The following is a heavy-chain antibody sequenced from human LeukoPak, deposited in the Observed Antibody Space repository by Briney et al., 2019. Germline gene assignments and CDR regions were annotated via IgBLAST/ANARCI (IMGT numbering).Heavy chain of an antibody. D-gene: IGHD2/OR15-2a*01. J-gene: IGHJ2*01. V-gene: IGHV4-61*05. CDR2: MYYSGST. CDR1: GDSISSSMFY. CDR3: ARYGPSISSRGWYFDL. Sequence: SETLSLTCTVSGDSISSSMFYWGWIRQPPGKGLEWIGYMYYSGSTNHNPSLRSRVTISIDTSKNQFSLKLNSVTAADTAVYYCARYGPSISSRGWYFDLWGRGTLVTVSS.